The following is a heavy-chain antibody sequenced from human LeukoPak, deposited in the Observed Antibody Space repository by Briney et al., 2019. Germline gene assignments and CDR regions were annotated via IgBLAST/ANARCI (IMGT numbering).Heavy chain of an antibody. D-gene: IGHD2-2*01. CDR3: AKSRPRYCSSTSCSGGAFDI. CDR1: GFTYRPYA. J-gene: IGHJ3*02. Sequence: PGGSLRLSCAGSGFTYRPYAMSWVRQAPGKGLEWVSTLSGSGAITYYADSVKGRFTISRDNSKNTLELQMNSLRAEDTAVYYCAKSRPRYCSSTSCSGGAFDIWGQGTMVTVSS. CDR2: LSGSGAIT. V-gene: IGHV3-23*01.